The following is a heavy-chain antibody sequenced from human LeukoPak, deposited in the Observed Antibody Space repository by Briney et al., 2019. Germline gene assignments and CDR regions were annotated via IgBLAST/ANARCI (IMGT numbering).Heavy chain of an antibody. CDR2: IYTSGGT. CDR1: GGSISSYF. V-gene: IGHV4-4*09. Sequence: SETLSLTCTVSGGSISSYFWSWIRQPPGKGLEWIGYIYTSGGTNYNPSLKSRVTISVDTSKNQFSLKLRSVTTADTAVYYCARGGGLLPLDYWGQGTLVTVSS. J-gene: IGHJ4*02. CDR3: ARGGGLLPLDY. D-gene: IGHD1-26*01.